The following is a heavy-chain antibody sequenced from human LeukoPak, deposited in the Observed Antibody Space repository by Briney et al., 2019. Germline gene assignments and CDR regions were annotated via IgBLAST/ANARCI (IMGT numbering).Heavy chain of an antibody. D-gene: IGHD4-17*01. CDR2: ISGSGGST. Sequence: GGSLRLSCAASGFTFSSYAMSWVRQAPGKGLEWVSDISGSGGSTYYADSVKGRFTISSDNSKNTLYLQMNSLRAEDTAVYYCAKDGESDYGDLGWFDPWGQGTLVTVSS. CDR1: GFTFSSYA. J-gene: IGHJ5*02. V-gene: IGHV3-23*01. CDR3: AKDGESDYGDLGWFDP.